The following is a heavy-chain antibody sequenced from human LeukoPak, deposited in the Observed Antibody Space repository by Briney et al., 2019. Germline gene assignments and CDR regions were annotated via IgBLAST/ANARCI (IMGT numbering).Heavy chain of an antibody. CDR1: GFTFSDYY. D-gene: IGHD2-15*01. Sequence: GSLRLSCAASGFTFSDYYMTWIRQAPGKGLEWIGYIYYSGSTNYNPSLKSRVTISPDTSKNQFSLKLSSVTAADTAVYYCAKGLQRVVAATAFWFDPWGQGTLVTVSS. V-gene: IGHV4-59*01. J-gene: IGHJ5*02. CDR3: AKGLQRVVAATAFWFDP. CDR2: IYYSGST.